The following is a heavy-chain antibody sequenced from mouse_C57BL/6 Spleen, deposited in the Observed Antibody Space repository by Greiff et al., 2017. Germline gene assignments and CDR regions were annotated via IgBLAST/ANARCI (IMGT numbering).Heavy chain of an antibody. CDR2: IHPSDSDT. V-gene: IGHV1-74*01. J-gene: IGHJ1*03. CDR1: GYTFTSYW. CDR3: AGYGNYVGYFDV. D-gene: IGHD2-10*02. Sequence: QVQLQQSGAELVKPGASVKVSCKASGYTFTSYWMHWVKQRPGQGLEWIGRIHPSDSDTNYNQKFKGKATLTVDKSSSTAYMQLSSLTSKDSAVYYCAGYGNYVGYFDVWGKGTTVTVSS.